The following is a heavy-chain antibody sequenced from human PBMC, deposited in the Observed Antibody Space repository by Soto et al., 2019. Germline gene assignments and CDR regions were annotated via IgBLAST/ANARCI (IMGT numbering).Heavy chain of an antibody. CDR2: INAANGDT. Sequence: ASVKVSCKASGSTFTSSGIPWVRQAPGQRLEWMGWINAANGDTKYSPKFQGRVTITRDTSASTAYMELSSLRSEDTAVYYCVRRHVSATGIDWFDPWGQGTLVTVSS. J-gene: IGHJ5*02. CDR1: GSTFTSSG. D-gene: IGHD6-13*01. CDR3: VRRHVSATGIDWFDP. V-gene: IGHV1-3*01.